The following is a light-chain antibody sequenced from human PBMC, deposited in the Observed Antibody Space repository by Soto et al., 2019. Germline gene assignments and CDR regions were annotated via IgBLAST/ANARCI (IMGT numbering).Light chain of an antibody. CDR2: EVS. V-gene: IGLV2-8*01. J-gene: IGLJ2*01. Sequence: QSALTQPPSASGSPGQSVTISCTGTSSGVGGNNYVSWYQKHPGKAPKLMIYEVSKRPSGVPDRFSGSKSGNTASLTVSGLQAEDEADYYCSSYAGSNNVVFGGGTKLTVL. CDR3: SSYAGSNNVV. CDR1: SSGVGGNNY.